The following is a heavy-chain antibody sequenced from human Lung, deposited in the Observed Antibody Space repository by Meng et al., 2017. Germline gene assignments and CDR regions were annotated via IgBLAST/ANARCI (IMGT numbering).Heavy chain of an antibody. V-gene: IGHV1-18*01. CDR3: ARGRHCSSTTCYLSDS. J-gene: IGHJ4*02. CDR1: GYSFTNYG. Sequence: QVHLVQSGPEVRKPGASVKAPCQAFGYSFTNYGINWVRQAPGKGLEWMGWTSTYNSNRNYAQSLQGRVTMTTDTSTTTAYMELRSLTFDDTAVYYCARGRHCSSTTCYLSDSWGQGTLVTVSS. CDR2: TSTYNSNR. D-gene: IGHD2-2*01.